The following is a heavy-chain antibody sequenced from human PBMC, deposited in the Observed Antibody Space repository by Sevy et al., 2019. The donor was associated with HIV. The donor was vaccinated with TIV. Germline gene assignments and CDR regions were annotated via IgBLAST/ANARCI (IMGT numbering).Heavy chain of an antibody. V-gene: IGHV1-18*01. CDR3: ARAYCSGGRCYSLAY. CDR2: ISPHNGDT. Sequence: ASLKVSCKVSGYTFTSYRITWVRQAPGQGLESMGWISPHNGDTKYAQKFQGRVTMITDTSTNTAYMELRSLGSDDTAIYYCARAYCSGGRCYSLAYWGQGTLVTVSS. J-gene: IGHJ4*02. CDR1: GYTFTSYR. D-gene: IGHD2-15*01.